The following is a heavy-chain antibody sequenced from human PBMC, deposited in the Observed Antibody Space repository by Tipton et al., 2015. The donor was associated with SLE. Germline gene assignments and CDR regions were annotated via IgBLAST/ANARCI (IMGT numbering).Heavy chain of an antibody. CDR3: ARTFYGGGDAFDV. V-gene: IGHV4-4*02. D-gene: IGHD4-23*01. CDR2: IHHSGST. CDR1: GGSIRSSNW. J-gene: IGHJ3*01. Sequence: SLRLSCAVSGGSIRSSNWWSWVRQPPGKGLEWIGEIHHSGSTNYNPSLRSRVTVSVDTSKNQFSLRLNSVTAVDTAVYYCARTFYGGGDAFDVWGQGTKVSVSS.